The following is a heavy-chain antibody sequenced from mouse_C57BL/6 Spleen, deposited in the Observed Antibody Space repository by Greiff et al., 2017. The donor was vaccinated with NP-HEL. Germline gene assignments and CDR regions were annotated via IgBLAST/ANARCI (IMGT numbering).Heavy chain of an antibody. CDR3: AIFITTVVADY. D-gene: IGHD1-1*01. CDR2: IHPNSGST. Sequence: QVQLQQPGAELVKPGASVKLSCKASGYTFTSYWMHWVKQRPGQGLEWIGMIHPNSGSTNYNEKFKSKATLTVDQSSSTAYMQLSSLTSEDSAVYYCAIFITTVVADYWGQGTTLTVSS. J-gene: IGHJ2*01. V-gene: IGHV1-64*01. CDR1: GYTFTSYW.